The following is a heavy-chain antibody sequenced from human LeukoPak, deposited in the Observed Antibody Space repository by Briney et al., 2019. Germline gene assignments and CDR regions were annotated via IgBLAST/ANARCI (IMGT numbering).Heavy chain of an antibody. CDR1: GFTFDDYN. CDR3: AKDKWLRGYYYYYMDV. V-gene: IGHV3-43*01. Sequence: GGSLRLSCAASGFTFDDYNMHWVRQAPGKGLEWVSLITWNGDRTYYADSVEGRFTISRENKKNSLYVQMNSLREEDTALYYCAKDKWLRGYYYYYMDVWGKGTTVTVSS. CDR2: ITWNGDRT. J-gene: IGHJ6*03. D-gene: IGHD5-12*01.